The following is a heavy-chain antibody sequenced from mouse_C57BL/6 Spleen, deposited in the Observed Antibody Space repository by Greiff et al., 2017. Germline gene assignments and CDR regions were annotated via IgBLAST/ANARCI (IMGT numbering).Heavy chain of an antibody. CDR1: GYTFTSYG. J-gene: IGHJ3*01. CDR3: AGLSWFAY. D-gene: IGHD3-1*01. Sequence: VKLVESGAELARPGASVKLSCKASGYTFTSYGISWVKQRTGQGLEWIGEIYPRSGNTYYNEKFKGKATLTADKSSSTAYMELRSLTSEDSAVYFCAGLSWFAYWGQGTLVTVSA. CDR2: IYPRSGNT. V-gene: IGHV1-81*01.